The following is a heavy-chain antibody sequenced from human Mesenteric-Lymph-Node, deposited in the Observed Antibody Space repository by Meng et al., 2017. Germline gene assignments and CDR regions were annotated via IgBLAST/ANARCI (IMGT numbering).Heavy chain of an antibody. CDR3: ASFDHIPRRNYFDY. V-gene: IGHV4-30-4*01. J-gene: IGHJ4*02. CDR1: GGSMSSGNYY. Sequence: LEAGPGLVEPSQALSHSCTVSGGSMSSGNYYWSWIRQPPGKGLEWIGYIHHSGSAYYNPSLKSRVSISVDTSKNQFSLNLNSMTAADTAVYYCASFDHIPRRNYFDYWGQGTLVTVSS. CDR2: IHHSGSA. D-gene: IGHD2-21*01.